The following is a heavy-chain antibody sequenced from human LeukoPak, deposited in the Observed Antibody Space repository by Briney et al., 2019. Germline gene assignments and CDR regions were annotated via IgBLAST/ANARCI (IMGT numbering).Heavy chain of an antibody. V-gene: IGHV3-30*02. CDR2: IRFDGSNK. Sequence: PPGGSLRLSCAASGFTFSSYGMHWVRQAPGKGLEWVAFIRFDGSNKYYAASMKGRFTISRDNSKNTLYLQMNSLRAEDTAVYFCAKDVDCSAISCSAGNRLYYYMDVWGKGTTVTASS. J-gene: IGHJ6*03. D-gene: IGHD2-21*01. CDR3: AKDVDCSAISCSAGNRLYYYMDV. CDR1: GFTFSSYG.